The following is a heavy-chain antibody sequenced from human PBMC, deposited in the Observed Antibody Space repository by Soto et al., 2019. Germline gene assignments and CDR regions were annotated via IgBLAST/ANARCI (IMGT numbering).Heavy chain of an antibody. CDR2: IYHSGST. J-gene: IGHJ4*02. Sequence: SETLSLTCAVSGGSISSGGYSWSWIRQPPGKGLECIGYIYHSGSTYYNPSLKSRVTISVDRSKNQFSLKLSSVTAADTAVYYCARLVYDSSGYRPGWGQGTLVTVSS. CDR3: ARLVYDSSGYRPG. V-gene: IGHV4-30-2*01. D-gene: IGHD3-22*01. CDR1: GGSISSGGYS.